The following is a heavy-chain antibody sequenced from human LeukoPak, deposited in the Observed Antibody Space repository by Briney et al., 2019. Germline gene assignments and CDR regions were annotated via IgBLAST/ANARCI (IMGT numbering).Heavy chain of an antibody. V-gene: IGHV1-2*02. CDR3: ARSLSSWSEAWFDP. CDR1: GYTFTAYY. CDR2: INPNRGDT. D-gene: IGHD6-6*01. Sequence: SSVNVSRKASGYTFTAYYIHWVRQAPGQGREWMGWINPNRGDTNYAQKFQGRVTMTRDTSNTTAYMELTSLTSDDTAVYYCARSLSSWSEAWFDPWGQGTLVTVSS. J-gene: IGHJ5*02.